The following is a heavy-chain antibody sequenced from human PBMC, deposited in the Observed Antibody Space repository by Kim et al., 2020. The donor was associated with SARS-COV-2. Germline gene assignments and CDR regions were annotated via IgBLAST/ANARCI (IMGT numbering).Heavy chain of an antibody. J-gene: IGHJ4*02. V-gene: IGHV3-33*01. CDR2: IWFDGSNN. CDR3: ARDGLSSDSGSGNYFGYLIDQ. D-gene: IGHD3-10*01. Sequence: GGSLRLSCTTSGFTFRTYGMHWVRQAPGKGLEWVAVIWFDGSNNYYRESVKGRFTISRDDSKNTVYLEMNSLRVDDTAVYYCARDGLSSDSGSGNYFGYLIDQWGRGTLVTVSS. CDR1: GFTFRTYG.